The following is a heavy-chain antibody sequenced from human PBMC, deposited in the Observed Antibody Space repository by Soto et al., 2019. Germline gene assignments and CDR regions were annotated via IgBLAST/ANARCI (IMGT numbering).Heavy chain of an antibody. CDR2: ISYDGSNK. J-gene: IGHJ5*02. V-gene: IGHV3-30*18. D-gene: IGHD6-19*01. CDR1: GFTFSSYG. Sequence: GGSLRLSCAASGFTFSSYGMHWVRQAPGKGLEWVAVISYDGSNKYYADSVKGRFTISRDNSKNTLYLQMNSLRAEDTAVYYCAKGVAVAGTWWFDPWGQGTLVTVSS. CDR3: AKGVAVAGTWWFDP.